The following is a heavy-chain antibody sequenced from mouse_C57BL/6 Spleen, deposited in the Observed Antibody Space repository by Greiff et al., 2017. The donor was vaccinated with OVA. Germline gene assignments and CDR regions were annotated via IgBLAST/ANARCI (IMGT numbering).Heavy chain of an antibody. CDR3: SRRTGTGWFAY. Sequence: EVQLVESGGGLVKPGGSLKLSCAASGFTFSDYGMHWVRQAPEKGLEWVAYISSGSSTIYYADTVKGRFTISRDNAKNTLFLQMTSLRSEDTAMYYCSRRTGTGWFAYWGQGTLVTVSA. CDR1: GFTFSDYG. CDR2: ISSGSSTI. D-gene: IGHD4-1*01. V-gene: IGHV5-17*01. J-gene: IGHJ3*01.